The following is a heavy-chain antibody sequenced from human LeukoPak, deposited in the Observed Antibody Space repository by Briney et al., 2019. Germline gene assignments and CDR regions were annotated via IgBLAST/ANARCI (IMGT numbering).Heavy chain of an antibody. CDR1: GITVSSNY. J-gene: IGHJ3*02. CDR2: IYSGGST. Sequence: PGGSLRLSCAASGITVSSNYMNWVRQAPGKGLEWVSVIYSGGSTYYADSVKGRFTISRDNSKNTVYLQMNSLRAEDTAVYYCARDLAYTQSFDIWGRGTMVTVSS. D-gene: IGHD2-2*02. CDR3: ARDLAYTQSFDI. V-gene: IGHV3-53*01.